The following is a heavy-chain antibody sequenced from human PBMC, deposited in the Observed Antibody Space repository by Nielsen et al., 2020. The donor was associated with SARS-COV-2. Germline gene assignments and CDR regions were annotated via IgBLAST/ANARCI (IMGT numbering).Heavy chain of an antibody. V-gene: IGHV4-4*02. CDR3: ARGKEKDIVVVVAANWFDP. D-gene: IGHD2-15*01. CDR1: GGSISSSNW. Sequence: SETLSLTCAVSGGSISSSNWWSWVRQPPGTGLEWIGEIYHSGSTNYNPSLKSRVTISVDKSKNQFSLKLSSVTAADTAVYYCARGKEKDIVVVVAANWFDPWGQGTLVTVSS. J-gene: IGHJ5*02. CDR2: IYHSGST.